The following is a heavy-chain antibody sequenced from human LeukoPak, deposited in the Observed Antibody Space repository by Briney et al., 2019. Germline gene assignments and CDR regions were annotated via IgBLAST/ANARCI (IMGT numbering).Heavy chain of an antibody. V-gene: IGHV3-23*01. CDR2: IPGSGGAWVSSITGTASRP. Sequence: GGSLRLSCAASGFTFSYYAMSWVRQAPGKGLEWVSTIPGSGGAWVSSITGTASRPFYADSVKGRFTISRDNSKNTLYLQMNSLRAEDTAVYYCAKVNYDDSSGFYYESEIDYWGQGTLVTVSS. D-gene: IGHD3-22*01. CDR3: AKVNYDDSSGFYYESEIDY. J-gene: IGHJ4*02. CDR1: GFTFSYYA.